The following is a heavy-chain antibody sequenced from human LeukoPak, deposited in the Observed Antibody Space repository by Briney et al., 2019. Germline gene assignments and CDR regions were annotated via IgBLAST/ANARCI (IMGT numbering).Heavy chain of an antibody. CDR3: AKDVLPQYYDFWSGRSSP. V-gene: IGHV3-30*02. D-gene: IGHD3-3*01. J-gene: IGHJ4*02. CDR2: IRYDGSNK. Sequence: PGGSLRLSRAASGFTFSSYGMHWVRQAPGKGLEWVAFIRYDGSNKYYADSVKGRFTISRDNSKNTLYLQMNSLRAEDTAVYYCAKDVLPQYYDFWSGRSSPWGQGTLVTVSS. CDR1: GFTFSSYG.